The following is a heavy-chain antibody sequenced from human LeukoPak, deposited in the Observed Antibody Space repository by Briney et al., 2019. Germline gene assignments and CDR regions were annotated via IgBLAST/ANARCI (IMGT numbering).Heavy chain of an antibody. CDR2: IRYDGSNE. D-gene: IGHD2-8*01. CDR3: ARGSYCANGVCYARPLDY. V-gene: IGHV3-33*01. J-gene: IGHJ4*02. CDR1: GFTFSNYG. Sequence: PGGSLRLSCAASGFTFSNYGLHWVRQAPGKGLEWVAVIRYDGSNEYYADSVKGRFTISRDNSKNTLYLQMNSLRAEDTAVYFCARGSYCANGVCYARPLDYWGQGTLVTVSS.